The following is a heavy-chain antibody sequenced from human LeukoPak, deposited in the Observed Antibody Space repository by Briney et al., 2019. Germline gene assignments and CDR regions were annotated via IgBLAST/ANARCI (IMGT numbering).Heavy chain of an antibody. CDR3: SRELAWGPADY. CDR2: THYRSGWYN. V-gene: IGHV6-1*01. CDR1: GDSVSSNSAA. D-gene: IGHD7-27*01. Sequence: SGPTLVKPSQTLSLTCVISGDSVSSNSAAWGWIRQSPSRGLEWLGRTHYRSGWYNDYALSLKSRITISPDSSKNQVSLQLSSVTPEDTAVYYCSRELAWGPADYWGQGTLVTVSS. J-gene: IGHJ4*02.